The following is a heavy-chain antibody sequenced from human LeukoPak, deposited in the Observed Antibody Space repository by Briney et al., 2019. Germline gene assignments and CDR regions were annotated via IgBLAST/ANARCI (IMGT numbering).Heavy chain of an antibody. CDR2: ISYDGSNK. CDR1: GFTFSSYG. J-gene: IGHJ4*02. Sequence: GGSLRLSCAASGFTFSSYGMHWVRQAPGRGLEWVAVISYDGSNKYYADSVKGRFTISRDNSKNTLYLQMNSLRVEDTAVYYCASGYCSTASCFYWGQGTLVTVSP. CDR3: ASGYCSTASCFY. V-gene: IGHV3-30*03. D-gene: IGHD2-2*01.